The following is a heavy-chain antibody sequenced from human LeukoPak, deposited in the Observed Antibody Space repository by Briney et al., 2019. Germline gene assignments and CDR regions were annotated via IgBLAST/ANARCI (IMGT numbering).Heavy chain of an antibody. CDR2: IYPGDSDT. Sequence: GESLKISCKGSGYSFTSYWIGWVRQMPGKGLEGMGIIYPGDSDTRYSPSFQGQVTISADKSISTAYLQWSSLKASDTAMYYSARLSPAAIVNWFDPWGQGTLVTVSS. CDR1: GYSFTSYW. CDR3: ARLSPAAIVNWFDP. D-gene: IGHD2-2*01. J-gene: IGHJ5*02. V-gene: IGHV5-51*01.